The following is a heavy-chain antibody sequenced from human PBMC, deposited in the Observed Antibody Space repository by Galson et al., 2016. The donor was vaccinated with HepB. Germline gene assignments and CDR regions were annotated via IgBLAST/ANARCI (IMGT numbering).Heavy chain of an antibody. CDR2: IKQAGTEK. Sequence: SLRLSCAASGFTFSTYWMSWVRQAPGKGLEWVANIKQAGTEKYYVDSVKGRFTISRDNARDSLYLQMNSLRAEDTAVYYCASSQRGWSFDYWGQGTLVTVSS. J-gene: IGHJ4*02. D-gene: IGHD6-19*01. CDR3: ASSQRGWSFDY. V-gene: IGHV3-7*01. CDR1: GFTFSTYW.